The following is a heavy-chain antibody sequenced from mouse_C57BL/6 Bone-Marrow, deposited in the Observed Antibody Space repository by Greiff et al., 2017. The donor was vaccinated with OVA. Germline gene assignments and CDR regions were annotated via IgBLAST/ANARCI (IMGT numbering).Heavy chain of an antibody. CDR2: IDPNSGGT. CDR1: GYTFTSYW. V-gene: IGHV1-72*01. Sequence: QVQLQQSGAELVKPGASVKLSCKASGYTFTSYWMHWVKQRPGRGLEWIGRIDPNSGGTKYNEKFKSKATLTVDNPSSTAYMQLSSLTSEDSAVYYWARSDVLLPYYFDYWGQGTTLTVSS. CDR3: ARSDVLLPYYFDY. D-gene: IGHD2-3*01. J-gene: IGHJ2*01.